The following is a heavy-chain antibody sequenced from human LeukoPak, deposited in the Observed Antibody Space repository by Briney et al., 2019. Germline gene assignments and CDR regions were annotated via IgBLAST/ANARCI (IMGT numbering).Heavy chain of an antibody. Sequence: PRGSPRLSCAASGYTFCIYRMRSVRPALGEGLLWVSHILVVVGSTSSADSLRGRFSISRDNAKNTLYLQMNSRKAEDTAVYYCARGRWFGDETDVFDNRGQGTMVTVSS. CDR2: ILVVVGST. J-gene: IGHJ3*02. CDR3: ARGRWFGDETDVFDN. CDR1: GYTFCIYR. V-gene: IGHV3-74*01. D-gene: IGHD3-10*01.